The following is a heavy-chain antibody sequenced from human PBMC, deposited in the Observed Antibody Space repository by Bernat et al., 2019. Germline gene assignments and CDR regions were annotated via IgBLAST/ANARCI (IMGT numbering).Heavy chain of an antibody. Sequence: QVQLQQWGAGLLKPSETLSLTCAVYGGSFSGYYWSWIRQPPGKGLEWIGEINHSGSTNYNPSLKSRVTISVETSKNQFSLKLSSVTAADTAVYYCARRSSGWYRGWFDPWGQGTLVTVSS. CDR2: INHSGST. J-gene: IGHJ5*02. CDR1: GGSFSGYY. CDR3: ARRSSGWYRGWFDP. D-gene: IGHD6-19*01. V-gene: IGHV4-34*01.